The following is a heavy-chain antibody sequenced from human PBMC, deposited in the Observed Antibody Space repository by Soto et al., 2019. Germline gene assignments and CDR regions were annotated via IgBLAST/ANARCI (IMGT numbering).Heavy chain of an antibody. CDR2: IYRSGST. J-gene: IGHJ4*02. Sequence: SETLSLTCAVSDYSISTGYYWGWIRQPPGKGLEWIGSIYRSGSTFYNPSLKSRVTISVDTSKNQFSLKLTSVTAADTAVYFCARLWGCSGGHCLYYFDYWGQGTLVTVSS. D-gene: IGHD2-15*01. CDR3: ARLWGCSGGHCLYYFDY. V-gene: IGHV4-38-2*01. CDR1: DYSISTGYY.